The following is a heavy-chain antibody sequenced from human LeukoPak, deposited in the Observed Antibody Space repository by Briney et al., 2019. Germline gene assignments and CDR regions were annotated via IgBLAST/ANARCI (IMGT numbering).Heavy chain of an antibody. Sequence: SETLSLTCTVSGGSISSYYWSWIRQPPGKGLEWIGYTYYSGSTNYNPSLKSRVTISVDTSKNQFSLKLSSVTAADTAVYYCARETMVRGVRGYYYYYMDVWGKGTTVTVSS. CDR2: TYYSGST. CDR3: ARETMVRGVRGYYYYYMDV. J-gene: IGHJ6*03. D-gene: IGHD3-10*01. CDR1: GGSISSYY. V-gene: IGHV4-59*01.